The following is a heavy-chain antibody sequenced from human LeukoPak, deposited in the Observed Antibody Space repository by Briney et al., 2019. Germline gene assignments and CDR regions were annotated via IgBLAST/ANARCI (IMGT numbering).Heavy chain of an antibody. Sequence: SVTVSCKASGYTVSNFGITWVRQAPGEGLGWMGWSSPYGKTPHYAQRFQGRVTMTTDTSTSTAYLELRSLRSDDTAVYYCAKVDPPITVGARGDAFHIWGQGTVVIVSS. D-gene: IGHD1-26*01. CDR3: AKVDPPITVGARGDAFHI. V-gene: IGHV1-18*01. J-gene: IGHJ3*02. CDR2: SSPYGKTP. CDR1: GYTVSNFG.